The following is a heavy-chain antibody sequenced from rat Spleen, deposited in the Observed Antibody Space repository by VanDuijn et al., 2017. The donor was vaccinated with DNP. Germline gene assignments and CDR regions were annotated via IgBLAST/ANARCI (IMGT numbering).Heavy chain of an antibody. V-gene: IGHV3-1*01. D-gene: IGHD1-5*01. CDR3: ARWNIGTSTLDY. CDR1: DYSFTNNY. Sequence: EVQLQESGPGLVKPSQSLSLTCSVTDYSFTNNYWAWIRMFPGNKMEWIGHISYSGSTSYNPSLKSRISITRDTSKNQFFLQLSSVTTEDTATYYCARWNIGTSTLDYWGQGVMVTVSS. CDR2: ISYSGST. J-gene: IGHJ2*01.